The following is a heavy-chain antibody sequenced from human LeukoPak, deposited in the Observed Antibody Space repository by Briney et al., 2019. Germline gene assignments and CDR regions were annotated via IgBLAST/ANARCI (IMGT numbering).Heavy chain of an antibody. Sequence: GGSLRLSCAASGFTFSSYGMHWVHQAPGKGLEWVAVIWYDGSNKYYADSVKGRFTISRDNSKNTLYLQMNSLRAEDTAVYYCARDVSYYYYYGMDVWGQGTTVTVSS. CDR1: GFTFSSYG. J-gene: IGHJ6*02. CDR2: IWYDGSNK. V-gene: IGHV3-33*01. CDR3: ARDVSYYYYYGMDV.